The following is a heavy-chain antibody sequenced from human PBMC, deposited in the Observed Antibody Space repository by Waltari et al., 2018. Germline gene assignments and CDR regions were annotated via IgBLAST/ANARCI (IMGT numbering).Heavy chain of an antibody. V-gene: IGHV1-8*01. CDR3: ARGRDVFAGVDYNWFDP. CDR1: GSRSYSYE. Sequence: VQLVQSGAEVMKSGASVKVSCHASGSRSYSYETNWVRQAAGQGREWMGWLNPNSGDTGYAQKFRGRVTLTGDTSTSTAYMVLRGLKSEDTAIYYCARGRDVFAGVDYNWFDPWGQGTLVTVSS. J-gene: IGHJ5*02. D-gene: IGHD2-21*01. CDR2: LNPNSGDT.